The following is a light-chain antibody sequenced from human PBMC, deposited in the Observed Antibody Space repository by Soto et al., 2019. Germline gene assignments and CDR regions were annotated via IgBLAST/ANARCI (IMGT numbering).Light chain of an antibody. CDR2: GTS. Sequence: EIVMTQSPGTLSLSPGERATISCRASQVIGSRYLAWYHQKSGQAPRLLIYGTSSMATGIPDRFSGSRSGTDFTLTISRLEREDFGVYYCQQFGSSIPHTFGQGTKLEIK. CDR3: QQFGSSIPHT. CDR1: QVIGSRY. V-gene: IGKV3-20*01. J-gene: IGKJ2*01.